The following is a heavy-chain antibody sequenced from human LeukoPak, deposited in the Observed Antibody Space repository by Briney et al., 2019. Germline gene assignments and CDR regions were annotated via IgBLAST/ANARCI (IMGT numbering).Heavy chain of an antibody. D-gene: IGHD5-24*01. CDR2: INAGNGNT. CDR3: ARGHFLAIPAREMGGSWFDP. Sequence: ASVKVSCKASGYAFTSYAMHWVRQAPGQRLEWMGWINAGNGNTKYSQKFQGRVTITRDTSASTAYMELSSLRSEDTAVYYCARGHFLAIPAREMGGSWFDPWGQGTLVTVSS. CDR1: GYAFTSYA. J-gene: IGHJ5*02. V-gene: IGHV1-3*01.